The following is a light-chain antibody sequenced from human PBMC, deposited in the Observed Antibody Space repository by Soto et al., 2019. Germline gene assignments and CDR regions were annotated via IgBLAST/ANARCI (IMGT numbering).Light chain of an antibody. Sequence: DIQMTQSPSTLSASVGDRVTITCRASQSISSWLAWYQQKPGKAPKLLIYKASSLESGVPSRFSGSGSGTEFTLTISSLQPDDFATEYCQQYNSVTWTFGQGTKVEIK. CDR3: QQYNSVTWT. CDR2: KAS. CDR1: QSISSW. J-gene: IGKJ1*01. V-gene: IGKV1-5*03.